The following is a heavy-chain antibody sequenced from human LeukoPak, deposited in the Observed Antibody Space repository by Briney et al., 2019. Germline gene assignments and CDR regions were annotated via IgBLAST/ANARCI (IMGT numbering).Heavy chain of an antibody. D-gene: IGHD6-19*01. CDR3: ARRGAGGRAFDI. CDR1: GGSISSSSYY. CDR2: IYYSGST. V-gene: IGHV4-39*01. Sequence: PSETLSLPCTVSGGSISSSSYYWGWIRQPPGKGLEWIGSIYYSGSTYYNPSLKSRVTISVDTSKNRCSLRLSSVTAADTAVYYCARRGAGGRAFDIWGQGTMVTVSS. J-gene: IGHJ3*02.